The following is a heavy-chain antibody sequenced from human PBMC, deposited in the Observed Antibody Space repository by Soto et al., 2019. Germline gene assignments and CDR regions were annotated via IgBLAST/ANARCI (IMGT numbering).Heavy chain of an antibody. CDR3: ARAPYGDYDPTYFDY. CDR2: IYSGGST. D-gene: IGHD4-17*01. J-gene: IGHJ4*02. CDR1: GFTVSSNY. Sequence: EVQLVESGGGLVQPGGSLRLSCAASGFTVSSNYMSWVRQAPGKGLEWVSVIYSGGSTYYADSVKGRFTISRHNSKNTLYLQMNSLRAEDTAVYYCARAPYGDYDPTYFDYWGQGTLVTVSS. V-gene: IGHV3-53*04.